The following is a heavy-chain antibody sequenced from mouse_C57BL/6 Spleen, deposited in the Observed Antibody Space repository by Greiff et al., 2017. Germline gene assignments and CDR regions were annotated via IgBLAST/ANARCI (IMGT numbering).Heavy chain of an antibody. Sequence: VQLQQSGPVLVKPGASVKMSCKASGYTFTDYYMNWVKQSHGKSLEWIGVINPYNGGTSYNQKFKGKATLTVDKSSSTAYMELNSLTSEDSAVYYCARRGITTVVGWYFDVWGTGTTVTVSS. J-gene: IGHJ1*03. V-gene: IGHV1-19*01. D-gene: IGHD1-1*01. CDR3: ARRGITTVVGWYFDV. CDR2: INPYNGGT. CDR1: GYTFTDYY.